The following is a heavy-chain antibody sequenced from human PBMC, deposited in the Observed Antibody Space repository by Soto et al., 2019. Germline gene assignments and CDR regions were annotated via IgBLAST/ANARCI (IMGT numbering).Heavy chain of an antibody. D-gene: IGHD3-9*01. Sequence: QPGGSLRLSCAASGFTFSSYSMNWVRQAPGKGLEWVSYISSSSSTIYYADSVKGRFTISRDNAKNSLYLQMNSLRAEDTAVYYCASSTYYDNTMQFDDWGQGTLVTVSS. CDR3: ASSTYYDNTMQFDD. CDR1: GFTFSSYS. V-gene: IGHV3-48*01. J-gene: IGHJ4*02. CDR2: ISSSSSTI.